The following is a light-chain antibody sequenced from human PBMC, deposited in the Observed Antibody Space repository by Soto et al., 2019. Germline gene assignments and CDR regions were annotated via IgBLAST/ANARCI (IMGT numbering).Light chain of an antibody. CDR2: DVT. V-gene: IGLV2-14*01. Sequence: QSALTQPASVSGSHGQSITIFCTGTSSDVGGYNYVSWYQQQPGKAPKFMIYDVTNRPSGVSNRFSGSKSGNTASLTISGLQAEDEADYYCCSYTTSNTRQIVFGTGTKVTVL. CDR1: SSDVGGYNY. CDR3: CSYTTSNTRQIV. J-gene: IGLJ1*01.